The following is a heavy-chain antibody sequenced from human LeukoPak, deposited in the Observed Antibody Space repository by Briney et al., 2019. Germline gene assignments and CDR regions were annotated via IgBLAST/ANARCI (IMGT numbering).Heavy chain of an antibody. Sequence: PSETLSLTCTGSGGSISSYYWSWIRQPPGKGLEWIGYIYYSGSTNYNPPLKSRVTISVDTSKNQFSLKLSSVTAADTAVYYCARVDILNSYYYMDVWGKGTTVTISS. V-gene: IGHV4-59*01. J-gene: IGHJ6*03. CDR1: GGSISSYY. D-gene: IGHD3-9*01. CDR2: IYYSGST. CDR3: ARVDILNSYYYMDV.